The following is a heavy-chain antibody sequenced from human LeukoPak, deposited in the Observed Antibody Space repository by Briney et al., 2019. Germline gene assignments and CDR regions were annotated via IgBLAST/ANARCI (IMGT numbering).Heavy chain of an antibody. CDR3: ARSQRYLYYYGSGSPDYFDY. Sequence: GGSLRLSCAASGFTVSSNYMSWVRQAPGKGLEWVSVIYSGGSTYYADSVKGRFTISRDNSKNTLYLQMNSLRAEDTAVYYCARSQRYLYYYGSGSPDYFDYWGQGTLVTVS. J-gene: IGHJ4*02. CDR1: GFTVSSNY. CDR2: IYSGGST. D-gene: IGHD3-10*01. V-gene: IGHV3-53*01.